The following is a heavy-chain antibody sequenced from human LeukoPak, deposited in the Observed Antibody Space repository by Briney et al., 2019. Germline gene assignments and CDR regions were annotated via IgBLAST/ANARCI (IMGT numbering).Heavy chain of an antibody. Sequence: GGSLRLSCAASGFTFSSYGMSWVRQAPGKGLEGVSTISGSGGSTYYADSVKGRFTISRDNSTTPLYLPMTSLRAEDTAVYYCATERLWEYYYGGGSYTYSFDYWGQGKLVTVSS. D-gene: IGHD3-10*01. CDR2: ISGSGGST. CDR1: GFTFSSYG. CDR3: ATERLWEYYYGGGSYTYSFDY. J-gene: IGHJ4*02. V-gene: IGHV3-23*01.